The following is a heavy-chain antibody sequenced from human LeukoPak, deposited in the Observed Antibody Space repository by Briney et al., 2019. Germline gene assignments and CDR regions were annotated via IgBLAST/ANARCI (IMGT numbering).Heavy chain of an antibody. V-gene: IGHV3-48*03. CDR1: GFTFRSYE. D-gene: IGHD5-12*01. CDR2: ISSSGSSI. CDR3: ARDDSGYDFATPGGDY. Sequence: GGPLGLSCAASGFTFRSYEMNWVRQAPGKGLEWVSYISSSGSSIYYADSVKGRFTISRDNAKNSLYLQMNSLRAEDTAVYYCARDDSGYDFATPGGDYWGQGTLVTVSS. J-gene: IGHJ4*02.